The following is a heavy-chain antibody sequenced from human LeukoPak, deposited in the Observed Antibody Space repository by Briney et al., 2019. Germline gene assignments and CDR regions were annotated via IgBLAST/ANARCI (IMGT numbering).Heavy chain of an antibody. D-gene: IGHD2-15*01. Sequence: PGGSLRLSCAASGFTFSSYSMNWVRQAPGKGLEWVSGISWNSGSIGYADSVKGRFTISRDNAKNSLYLQMNSLRAEGTAVYYCAKDRPRISMGSAFDIWGQGTMVTVSS. CDR3: AKDRPRISMGSAFDI. CDR1: GFTFSSYS. J-gene: IGHJ3*02. CDR2: ISWNSGSI. V-gene: IGHV3-9*01.